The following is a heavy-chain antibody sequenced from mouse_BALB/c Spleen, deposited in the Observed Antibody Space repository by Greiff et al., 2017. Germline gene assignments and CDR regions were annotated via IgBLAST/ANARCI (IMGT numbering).Heavy chain of an antibody. J-gene: IGHJ4*01. Sequence: EVQGVESGPGLVKPSQSLSLTCTVTGYSITSDYAWNWIRQFPGNKLEWMGYISYSGSTSYNPSLKSRISITRDTSKNQFFLQLNSVTTEDTATYYCARGGYYYGNAMDYWGQGTSVTVSS. D-gene: IGHD1-1*01. CDR3: ARGGYYYGNAMDY. CDR1: GYSITSDYA. V-gene: IGHV3-2*02. CDR2: ISYSGST.